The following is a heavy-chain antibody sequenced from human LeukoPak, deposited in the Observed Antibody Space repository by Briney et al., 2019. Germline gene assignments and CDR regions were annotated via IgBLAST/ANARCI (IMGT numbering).Heavy chain of an antibody. CDR1: GFKFDDYG. D-gene: IGHD2-2*02. CDR3: ARDRCSSTSCYNTPNWFDP. Sequence: GGSLSLSCAASGFKFDDYGMSWVRQVPGKGLEWVSGINWNGGSRGYADSVKGRFTISRDNAKISVYLQMNSLRSEDTAFYHCARDRCSSTSCYNTPNWFDPWGQGTLVTVSS. V-gene: IGHV3-20*01. CDR2: INWNGGSR. J-gene: IGHJ5*02.